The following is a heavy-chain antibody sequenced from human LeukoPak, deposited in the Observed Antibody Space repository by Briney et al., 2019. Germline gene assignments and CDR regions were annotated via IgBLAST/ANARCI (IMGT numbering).Heavy chain of an antibody. CDR2: FDPEDGET. J-gene: IGHJ4*02. CDR1: GYTLTELS. Sequence: ASVKVSCKVSGYTLTELSMHWVRQAPGKGLEWMGGFDPEDGETIYAQKFQGRVTMTTDTSTSTAYMQLRSLRSDDTAVYYCSREIPSNWYYPDSWGQGTLITVSS. D-gene: IGHD1-20*01. V-gene: IGHV1-24*01. CDR3: SREIPSNWYYPDS.